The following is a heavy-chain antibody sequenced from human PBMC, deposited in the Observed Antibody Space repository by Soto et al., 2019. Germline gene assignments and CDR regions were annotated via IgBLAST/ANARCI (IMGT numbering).Heavy chain of an antibody. V-gene: IGHV1-18*01. Sequence: AASVKVSCKASGYTFTSYGISWVRQAPGQGLEWMGWISAYNGNTNYAQKLQGRVTMTTDTSTSTAYMELRSLRSDDTAVYYCARDLAYDSSGYYRDYWGQGTLVTVSS. CDR3: ARDLAYDSSGYYRDY. CDR2: ISAYNGNT. J-gene: IGHJ4*02. CDR1: GYTFTSYG. D-gene: IGHD3-22*01.